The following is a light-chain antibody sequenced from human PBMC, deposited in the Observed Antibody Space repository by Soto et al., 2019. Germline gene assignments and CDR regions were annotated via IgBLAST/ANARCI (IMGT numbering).Light chain of an antibody. CDR1: QGISDY. CDR2: DAS. Sequence: DIQMTQSPSSLSASVGDRVTITCQASQGISDYLNWYQQKPGKAPKLLIYDASNLKTGVPSRFSGSGFGTHFTFTISSLQPEDIATYYCQHYENLPLTFGAGTKVEMK. V-gene: IGKV1-33*01. CDR3: QHYENLPLT. J-gene: IGKJ3*01.